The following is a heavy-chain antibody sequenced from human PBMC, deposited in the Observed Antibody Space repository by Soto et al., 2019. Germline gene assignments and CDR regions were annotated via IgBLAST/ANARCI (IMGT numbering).Heavy chain of an antibody. CDR2: IYSSGGT. J-gene: IGHJ4*02. V-gene: IGHV4-61*01. CDR3: ARDGDGYNN. Sequence: SETLSLTCSVSGGSVTSGSYYWSWIRQPPGKGLEWIGYIYSSGGTSYNPSLKSRVTISVDTSKNQFSLKLTSVTAADTAVYYCARDGDGYNNWGQGTLVTVSS. CDR1: GGSVTSGSYY. D-gene: IGHD5-12*01.